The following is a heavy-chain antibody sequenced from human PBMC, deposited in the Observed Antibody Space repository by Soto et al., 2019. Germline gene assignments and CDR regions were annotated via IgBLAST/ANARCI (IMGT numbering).Heavy chain of an antibody. CDR1: GGTFSSYA. Sequence: QVQLVQSGAEVKKPGSSVKVSCKASGGTFSSYAISWVRQAPGQGLEWMGGIIPIFGTANYAQKFQGRVTITADESTSTAYMELSSLRSEDTAVYYCARDYPPDYGDYPNWFDPWGQGTLVTVSS. CDR2: IIPIFGTA. J-gene: IGHJ5*02. CDR3: ARDYPPDYGDYPNWFDP. V-gene: IGHV1-69*19. D-gene: IGHD4-17*01.